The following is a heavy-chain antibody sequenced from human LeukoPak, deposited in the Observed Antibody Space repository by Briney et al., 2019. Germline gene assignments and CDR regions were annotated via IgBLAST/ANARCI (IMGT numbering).Heavy chain of an antibody. D-gene: IGHD6-19*01. CDR2: LRGNGDT. Sequence: PGGSLRLSCAASGFTFSSYAMSWVREAPARGLEWVSSLRGNGDTFYADSVKGRFTLSRDDSRNTVYLQLNNLRVEDTAVYYCARGPSVSSGWYPFDYWGQGTVVTVSS. V-gene: IGHV3-23*01. CDR1: GFTFSSYA. J-gene: IGHJ4*02. CDR3: ARGPSVSSGWYPFDY.